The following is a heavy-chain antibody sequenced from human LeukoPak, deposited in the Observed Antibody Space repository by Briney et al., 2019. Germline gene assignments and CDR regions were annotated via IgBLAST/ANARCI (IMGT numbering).Heavy chain of an antibody. D-gene: IGHD2-21*01. CDR1: GGSFSGYY. J-gene: IGHJ5*02. Sequence: SETLSLTCAVYGGSFSGYYWSWIRQPPGKGLEWIGSIYHSGSTYYNPSLKSRVTISVDTSKNQFSLKLRSVTAADTAVYYCARQVIPGWFDPWGQGTLVTVSS. CDR3: ARQVIPGWFDP. CDR2: IYHSGST. V-gene: IGHV4-34*01.